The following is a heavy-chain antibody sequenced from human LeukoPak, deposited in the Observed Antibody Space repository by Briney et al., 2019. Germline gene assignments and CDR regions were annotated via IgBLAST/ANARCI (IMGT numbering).Heavy chain of an antibody. CDR2: IYTSGST. CDR3: ARLLWFGELGGHNWFDP. Sequence: PSETLSLTCTVSGGSISSGSYYWSWIRQPAGKGLEWIGRIYTSGSTNYNPSLKSRVTISVDTSKNQFSLKLSSVTAADTAVCYCARLLWFGELGGHNWFDPWGQGTLVTVSS. V-gene: IGHV4-61*02. D-gene: IGHD3-10*01. J-gene: IGHJ5*02. CDR1: GGSISSGSYY.